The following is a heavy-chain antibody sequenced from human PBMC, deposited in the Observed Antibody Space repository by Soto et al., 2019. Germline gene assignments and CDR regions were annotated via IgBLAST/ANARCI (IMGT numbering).Heavy chain of an antibody. V-gene: IGHV3-9*01. CDR1: GFTFDDYA. J-gene: IGHJ3*02. CDR3: AKLYRIAAACTRLPGFDAFDI. Sequence: DVQLVESGGGLVQPGRSLRLSCAASGFTFDDYAMHWVRQAPGKGLEWVSGISWNSGSIGYADSVKGRFTISRDNAKNFLYLQMNRLGAEDTALYYCAKLYRIAAACTRLPGFDAFDILGQGTMVTVSS. D-gene: IGHD6-13*01. CDR2: ISWNSGSI.